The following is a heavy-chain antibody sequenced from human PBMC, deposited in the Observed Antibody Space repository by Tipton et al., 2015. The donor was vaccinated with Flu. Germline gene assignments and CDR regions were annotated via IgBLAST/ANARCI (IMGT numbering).Heavy chain of an antibody. J-gene: IGHJ5*02. D-gene: IGHD4-11*01. CDR2: IHRTGNT. V-gene: IGHV4-59*08. CDR3: ARRDYSNYVSEPKNWFDP. Sequence: LRLSCTVSGGSIGSYYWNWIRQPPGKGLEWIGNIHRTGNTYHNPSLKSRVTLSVDTSKNQFSLRLTSVTAADTAVYYCARRDYSNYVSEPKNWFDPWGQGTLVTVSS. CDR1: GGSIGSYY.